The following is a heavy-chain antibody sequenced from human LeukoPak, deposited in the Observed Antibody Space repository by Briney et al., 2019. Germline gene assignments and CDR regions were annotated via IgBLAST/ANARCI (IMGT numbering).Heavy chain of an antibody. CDR2: ISSSSSII. V-gene: IGHV3-21*01. CDR1: GFTFSTYS. CDR3: ARDSPLSFDI. Sequence: PRGSLILSCAASGFTFSTYSMNWVGQAPGKGLEWVSSISSSSSIIYYADSVKGRFTISRDNAKNSAYLQMNSLRAEDTAVYYCARDSPLSFDIWGQVIIVTVSS. J-gene: IGHJ3*02.